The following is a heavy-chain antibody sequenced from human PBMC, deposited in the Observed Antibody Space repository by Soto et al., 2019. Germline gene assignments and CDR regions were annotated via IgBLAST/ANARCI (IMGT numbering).Heavy chain of an antibody. J-gene: IGHJ4*02. CDR2: ISGSSSST. Sequence: EVQLVESGGGLVQPGGSLRLSCAASGFTFSTYAMNWVRQAPGKGLEWLSYISGSSSSTYYADSVKGRFSTSRDNAKNSLFLRIHSLRDEDTAVYYCVREAGSGSYSQYWGQGTLVTVSS. CDR1: GFTFSTYA. V-gene: IGHV3-48*02. CDR3: VREAGSGSYSQY. D-gene: IGHD3-10*01.